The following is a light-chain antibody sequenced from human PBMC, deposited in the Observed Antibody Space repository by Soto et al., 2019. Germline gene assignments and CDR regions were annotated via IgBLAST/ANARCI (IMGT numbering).Light chain of an antibody. J-gene: IGKJ4*01. CDR1: QSISSY. CDR2: DAS. V-gene: IGKV3-11*01. CDR3: QQRSIWPPLT. Sequence: EIVLTQSPATLSLSPGERATLSCWASQSISSYLAWYQQKPGQAPRLLIYDASTRATGIPARFSGSGSGTDFTLTISSLEPEDFAVYYCQQRSIWPPLTFGGGTKVEIK.